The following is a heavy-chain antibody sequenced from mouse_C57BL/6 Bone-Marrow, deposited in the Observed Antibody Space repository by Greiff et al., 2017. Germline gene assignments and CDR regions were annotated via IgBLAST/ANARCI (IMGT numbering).Heavy chain of an antibody. CDR1: GFTFSSYG. V-gene: IGHV5-6*01. D-gene: IGHD2-4*01. CDR2: ISSGGSYT. CDR3: ARQGDYDGDAMDY. J-gene: IGHJ4*01. Sequence: EVQGVESGGDLVKPGGSLKLSCAASGFTFSSYGMSWVRQTPDKRLEWVATISSGGSYTYYPDSVQGRFTSSRDTAKNTLYLQMSSLKSEDTAMYYCARQGDYDGDAMDYWGQEASVTVSS.